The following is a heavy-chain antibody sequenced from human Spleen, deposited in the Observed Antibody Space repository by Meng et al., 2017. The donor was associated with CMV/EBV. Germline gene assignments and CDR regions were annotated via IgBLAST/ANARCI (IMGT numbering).Heavy chain of an antibody. CDR2: IYPGDSDT. J-gene: IGHJ5*02. CDR1: GYSFTSYW. D-gene: IGHD3-3*01. Sequence: GESLKISCKGSGYSFTSYWIGWVRQMPGKGLEWMGIIYPGDSDTRYSPSFQGQVTLSADKSISTAYLQWSSLKASDTAMYYCARRSSYYDFWSGSNWFAPWGQGTLVTVSS. V-gene: IGHV5-51*01. CDR3: ARRSSYYDFWSGSNWFAP.